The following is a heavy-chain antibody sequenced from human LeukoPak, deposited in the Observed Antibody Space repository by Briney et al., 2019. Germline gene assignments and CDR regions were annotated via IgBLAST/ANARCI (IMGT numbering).Heavy chain of an antibody. Sequence: KHSETLSLTCTVSGGSISSGDYYWSWIRQPPGQGLEWIGYIYYSGSTYYNPSLKSRVTISVDTSKHQFSLKLSSVTAADTAVYYCAREGYSSSSEPIFWGQGTLVTVSS. D-gene: IGHD6-6*01. V-gene: IGHV4-30-4*08. CDR1: GGSISSGDYY. CDR3: AREGYSSSSEPIF. J-gene: IGHJ4*02. CDR2: IYYSGST.